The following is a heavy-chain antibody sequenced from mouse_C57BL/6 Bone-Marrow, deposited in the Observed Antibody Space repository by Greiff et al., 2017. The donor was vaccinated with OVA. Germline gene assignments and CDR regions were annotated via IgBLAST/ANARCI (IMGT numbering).Heavy chain of an antibody. CDR3: TTDDSYPPLFDY. D-gene: IGHD2-3*01. V-gene: IGHV14-4*01. Sequence: EVKLMESGAELVRPGASVKLSCTASGFNIKDDYMHWVKQRPEQGLEWIGWIDPENGDTAYASKFQGQATITADTSSNTAYLQLSSLTSEDTAVYYCTTDDSYPPLFDYWGQGTTLTVSS. CDR2: IDPENGDT. J-gene: IGHJ2*01. CDR1: GFNIKDDY.